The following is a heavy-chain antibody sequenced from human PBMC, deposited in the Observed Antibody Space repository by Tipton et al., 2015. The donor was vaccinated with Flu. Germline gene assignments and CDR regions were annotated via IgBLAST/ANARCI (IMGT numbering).Heavy chain of an antibody. V-gene: IGHV4-61*02. CDR1: GGSIRSSSDY. J-gene: IGHJ5*02. D-gene: IGHD4-17*01. CDR2: IYTSGST. Sequence: TLSLTCSVSGGSIRSSSDYWSWIRQPAGKGLEWTGRIYTSGSTNYNPSLKSRVTISVDTSKNQFSLKLSSVTAADTAVYYCARDRVGDYSGFDPWGQGTLVTVSS. CDR3: ARDRVGDYSGFDP.